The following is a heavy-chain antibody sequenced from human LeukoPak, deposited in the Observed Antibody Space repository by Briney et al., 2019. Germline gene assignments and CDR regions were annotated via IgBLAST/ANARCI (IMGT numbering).Heavy chain of an antibody. Sequence: ASVKVSCKASGYTFTGYYMHWVRQAPGQGLEWMGWINPNSGGTNYAQKFQGRVTMTRDTSISTAYMELSRLRSDDTAVYYCARDIWPKGDYYDSSGKSGYYYYGMDVWGQGTTVTVSS. J-gene: IGHJ6*02. CDR1: GYTFTGYY. V-gene: IGHV1-2*02. D-gene: IGHD3-22*01. CDR3: ARDIWPKGDYYDSSGKSGYYYYGMDV. CDR2: INPNSGGT.